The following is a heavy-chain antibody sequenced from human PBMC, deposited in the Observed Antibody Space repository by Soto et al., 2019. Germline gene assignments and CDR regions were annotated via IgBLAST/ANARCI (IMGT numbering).Heavy chain of an antibody. V-gene: IGHV3-23*01. D-gene: IGHD1-20*01. J-gene: IGHJ4*02. Sequence: GSLRLSCAASGXNFGAFAVNWVRQAPGKGLEWVSGISVSDAFIYYADSVRGRFSISRDASENILYLQMNSLRVDDTALYYCTRETVAGITGLDYWGPGTLVTVS. CDR2: ISVSDAFI. CDR1: GXNFGAFA. CDR3: TRETVAGITGLDY.